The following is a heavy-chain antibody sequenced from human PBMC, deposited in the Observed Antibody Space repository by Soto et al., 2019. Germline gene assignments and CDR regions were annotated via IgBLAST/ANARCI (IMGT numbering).Heavy chain of an antibody. Sequence: QVQLVQSGAEVKKPGSSVQVSCKASGGTFSSYAISWVRQAPGRGLEWMGGIIPIFGTANYGQKFQGRVTITADESTSTAYMELSSVRAEDTDVYYCATEIGEGYRGSYFPFDIWGQGTMVTVSS. V-gene: IGHV1-69*01. CDR3: ATEIGEGYRGSYFPFDI. D-gene: IGHD1-26*01. CDR1: GGTFSSYA. CDR2: IIPIFGTA. J-gene: IGHJ3*02.